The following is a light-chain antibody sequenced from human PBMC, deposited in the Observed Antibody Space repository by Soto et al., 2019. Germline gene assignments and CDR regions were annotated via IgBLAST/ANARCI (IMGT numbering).Light chain of an antibody. CDR1: QGVASRA. V-gene: IGKV3-20*01. CDR3: KQYGSSLRK. CDR2: DAS. Sequence: EIVLTQSPGTLSLSPGERATLSCRASQGVASRALAWYQQKPGQAPRLLIYDASTRVKGIPNRFSGSGAATDFNLTNRRLETEDFAVYYSKQYGSSLRKFGQETQVKIK. J-gene: IGKJ1*01.